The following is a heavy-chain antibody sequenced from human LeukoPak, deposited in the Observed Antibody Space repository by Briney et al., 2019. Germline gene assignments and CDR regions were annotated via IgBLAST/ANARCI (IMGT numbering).Heavy chain of an antibody. Sequence: SETLSLTCAVYGGSFSNYYWSWIRQPPGKGLEWIGEINHSGSTNYNPSLKSRVTISVDTSKNQFSLKLSSVTAADTAVYYCARRGYTYGWGWFDPWGQGTLVTVSS. D-gene: IGHD5-18*01. V-gene: IGHV4-34*01. CDR3: ARRGYTYGWGWFDP. CDR2: INHSGST. J-gene: IGHJ5*02. CDR1: GGSFSNYY.